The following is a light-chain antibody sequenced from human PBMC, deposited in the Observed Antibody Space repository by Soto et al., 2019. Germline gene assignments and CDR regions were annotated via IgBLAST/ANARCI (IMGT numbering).Light chain of an antibody. J-gene: IGLJ2*01. CDR1: TSDVGGYNY. CDR3: SSYTTSSLL. Sequence: QSALTQPASVSGSPGQSITISCTGTTSDVGGYNYVSWYQQHPGKAPKLMIYDVSDRPSGVSNRFSASKSGNTASLTISGLQAEDAADYYCSSYTTSSLLFGGGTKLTVL. CDR2: DVS. V-gene: IGLV2-14*01.